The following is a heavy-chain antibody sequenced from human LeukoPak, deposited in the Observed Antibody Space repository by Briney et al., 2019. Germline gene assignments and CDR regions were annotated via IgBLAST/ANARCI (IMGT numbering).Heavy chain of an antibody. CDR2: IYPGDSDT. CDR3: AIYSDTYYFDH. CDR1: GYSFTSSW. V-gene: IGHV5-51*01. J-gene: IGHJ4*02. D-gene: IGHD1-26*01. Sequence: GESLKISCKGSGYSFTSSWIGWVRQMPGKGLEWMGIIYPGDSDTRYSPSFQGQVTIAADKSISTAYLQWSSLKASDTAMYYCAIYSDTYYFDHWGQGTLVTVSS.